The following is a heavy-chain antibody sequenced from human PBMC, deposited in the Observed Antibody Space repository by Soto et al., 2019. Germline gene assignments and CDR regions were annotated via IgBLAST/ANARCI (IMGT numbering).Heavy chain of an antibody. CDR2: INHSGST. D-gene: IGHD3-22*01. Sequence: SETLSLTCAVYGGSFSGYYWSWIRQPPGKGLEWIGEINHSGSTNYNPSLKSRVTISVDTSKNQFSLKLSSVTAADTAVYYCARGRQYYDSSGSTTPFLPIIGGFDYWGQGTLVTVSS. J-gene: IGHJ4*02. V-gene: IGHV4-34*01. CDR1: GGSFSGYY. CDR3: ARGRQYYDSSGSTTPFLPIIGGFDY.